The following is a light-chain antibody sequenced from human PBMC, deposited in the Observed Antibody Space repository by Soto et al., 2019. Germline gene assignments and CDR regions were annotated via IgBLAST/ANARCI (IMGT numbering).Light chain of an antibody. CDR3: QSYDSSLSGWVV. J-gene: IGLJ2*01. CDR2: GNS. CDR1: SSNIGAGFD. V-gene: IGLV1-40*01. Sequence: QSVLTQPPSVSGAPGQRVTISCTGSSSNIGAGFDVHWYHQIAGTAPKLLIYGNSNRPSGVPDRFSGSKSGTSASLAITGLQAEDEADYYCQSYDSSLSGWVVFGGGTKLTVL.